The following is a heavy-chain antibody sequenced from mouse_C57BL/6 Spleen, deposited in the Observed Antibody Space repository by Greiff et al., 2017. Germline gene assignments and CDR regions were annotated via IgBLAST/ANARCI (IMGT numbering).Heavy chain of an antibody. CDR2: ISYDGSN. Sequence: VQLKESGPGLVKPSQSLSLTCSVTGYSITSGYYWNWIRQFPGNKLEWMGYISYDGSNNYNPSLKNRISITRDTSKNQFFLKLNSVTTEDTATYYCARNGGYDYDYFDYWGQGTTLTVSS. CDR1: GYSITSGYY. J-gene: IGHJ2*01. V-gene: IGHV3-6*01. D-gene: IGHD2-4*01. CDR3: ARNGGYDYDYFDY.